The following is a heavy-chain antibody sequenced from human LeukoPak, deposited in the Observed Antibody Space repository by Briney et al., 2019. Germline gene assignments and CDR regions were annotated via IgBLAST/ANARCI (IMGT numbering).Heavy chain of an antibody. CDR1: LVSTSTYD. Sequence: PETLSLTFTLSLVSTSTYDWSWIRPPPPKGMEWIGYIYYSASTNYNPSLKSRVTISVDTSKNQSYLKLSSVTAADTAVYYCARQVKKGDGYKNYFDYWGQGTLVTVSS. CDR3: ARQVKKGDGYKNYFDY. D-gene: IGHD5-24*01. J-gene: IGHJ4*02. CDR2: IYYSAST. V-gene: IGHV4-59*08.